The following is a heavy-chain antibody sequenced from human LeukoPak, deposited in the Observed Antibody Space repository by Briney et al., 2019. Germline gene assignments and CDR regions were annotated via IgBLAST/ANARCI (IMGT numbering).Heavy chain of an antibody. J-gene: IGHJ4*02. D-gene: IGHD2-2*01. CDR1: GFTFSSYG. Sequence: GGSLRLPCAASGFTFSSYGMHWVRQAPGKGLEWVAVISYDGSNKYYADSVKGRFTISRDNSKNTLYLQMNSLRAEDTAVYYCAKTTIGYCSSTSCYYSPLDYWGQGTLVTVSS. V-gene: IGHV3-30*18. CDR3: AKTTIGYCSSTSCYYSPLDY. CDR2: ISYDGSNK.